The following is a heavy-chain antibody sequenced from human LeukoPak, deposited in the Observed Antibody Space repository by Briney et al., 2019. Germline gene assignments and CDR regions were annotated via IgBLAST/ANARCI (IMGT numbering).Heavy chain of an antibody. D-gene: IGHD5-24*01. CDR3: AKVSNGYNSPFDY. V-gene: IGHV3-23*01. J-gene: IGHJ4*02. Sequence: GGSLRLSCAASEFTFSDYYMSWIRQAPGKGLEWVSGISGTGGSTYYADSVKGRFTISRDNSKNTLYLQMNSLRAEDTAVYYCAKVSNGYNSPFDYWGQGTLVTVSS. CDR1: EFTFSDYY. CDR2: ISGTGGST.